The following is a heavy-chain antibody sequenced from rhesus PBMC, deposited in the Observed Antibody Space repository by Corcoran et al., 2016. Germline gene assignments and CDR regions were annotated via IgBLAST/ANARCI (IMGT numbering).Heavy chain of an antibody. CDR2: IGCISDSRSTT. J-gene: IGHJ6*01. Sequence: QVQLQESGPGVVKPSETLSLTCAVAGGSISGYYLWNWFRQPPGKGRAWIWDIGCISDSRSTTNYNPSLTHRVTISQATSKTQFSLKLSSVTAADTAVYYCARVLSYDSGYYIYGLDSWGQGVVVTVSS. V-gene: IGHV4S12*01. CDR3: ARVLSYDSGYYIYGLDS. D-gene: IGHD3-28*01. CDR1: GGSISGYYL.